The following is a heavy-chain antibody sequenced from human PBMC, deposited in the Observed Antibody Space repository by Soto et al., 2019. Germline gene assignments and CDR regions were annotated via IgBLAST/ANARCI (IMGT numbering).Heavy chain of an antibody. CDR3: ARDRRSSSWPHESS. J-gene: IGHJ5*02. D-gene: IGHD6-13*01. CDR1: GGTFSSYT. V-gene: IGHV1-69*04. Sequence: GASVKVSCKDSGGTFSSYTISWVRQAPGQGLEWMGRIIPILGIANYAQKFQGRVTITADKSTSTAYMELSSLRSEDTAVYYCARDRRSSSWPHESSWGQGTLVTVSS. CDR2: IIPILGIA.